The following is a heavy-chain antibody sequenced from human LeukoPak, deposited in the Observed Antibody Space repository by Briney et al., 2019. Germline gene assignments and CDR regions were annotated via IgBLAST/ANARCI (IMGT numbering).Heavy chain of an antibody. V-gene: IGHV3-30*02. CDR3: AKGPTPLSSRGWIDP. D-gene: IGHD6-13*01. J-gene: IGHJ5*02. CDR1: GFTFSSYG. Sequence: GGSLRLSCAASGFTFSSYGMHWVRQAPGKGLEWVAVIWYDGSNKYYADSVKGRFTISRDNSKNTVYLQMNSLRPEDTAVYYCAKGPTPLSSRGWIDPWGQGTLVTVSS. CDR2: IWYDGSNK.